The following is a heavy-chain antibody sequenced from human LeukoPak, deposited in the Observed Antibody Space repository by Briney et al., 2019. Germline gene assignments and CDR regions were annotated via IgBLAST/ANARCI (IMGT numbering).Heavy chain of an antibody. V-gene: IGHV3-30*04. J-gene: IGHJ4*02. CDR3: ARDTYGSDY. Sequence: GGSLRLSCAASGFIFSNHAMHWVRQAPGKGLEWLIFISYDGSNKYYADSVKGRFTISRDNSKNTLYLQMNSLRAEDTAVYYCARDTYGSDYWGQGTLVTVSS. D-gene: IGHD3-10*01. CDR2: ISYDGSNK. CDR1: GFIFSNHA.